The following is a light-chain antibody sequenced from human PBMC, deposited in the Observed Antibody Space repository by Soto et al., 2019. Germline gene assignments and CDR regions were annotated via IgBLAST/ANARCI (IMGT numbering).Light chain of an antibody. CDR3: QHYGSSPYT. CDR2: ATS. V-gene: IGKV3-20*01. J-gene: IGKJ2*01. Sequence: EIVLTQSPGTLSLSPGERATLSCRASPSVGSSYLAWYQQKPGQAPRLLTYATSSRATGIPDRFSGSGSGTDFTLTISRLEPEDFAVYYCQHYGSSPYTFGQGTKLEIK. CDR1: PSVGSSY.